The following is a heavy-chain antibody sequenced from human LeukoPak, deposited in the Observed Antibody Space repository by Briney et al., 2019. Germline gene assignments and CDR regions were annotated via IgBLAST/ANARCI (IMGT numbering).Heavy chain of an antibody. V-gene: IGHV3-23*01. CDR1: GFTFSSSA. CDR2: ISNNGGYT. J-gene: IGHJ4*02. CDR3: ARGAHYFDY. Sequence: GGSLRLSCAASGFTFSSSAMSWVRQAPGKGLEWVSAISNNGGYTYYADSVQGRFTISRDNSKSTLCLQMNSLRAEDTAVYYCARGAHYFDYWGQGTLVTVSS.